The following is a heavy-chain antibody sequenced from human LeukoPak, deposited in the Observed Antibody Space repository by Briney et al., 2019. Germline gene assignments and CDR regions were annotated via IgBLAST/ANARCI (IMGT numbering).Heavy chain of an antibody. D-gene: IGHD3-22*01. V-gene: IGHV3-74*01. Sequence: HAGGSLRLSCAGSGFTFSSNWMHWVGQGPGKGLVWVSRINSDGRSTTYADSVKGRSTISRDNAKNTLYLQMNSLRAEDTAVYYCARAADYYDSSGYKTPPGYWGQGTLVTVSS. CDR3: ARAADYYDSSGYKTPPGY. J-gene: IGHJ4*02. CDR2: INSDGRST. CDR1: GFTFSSNW.